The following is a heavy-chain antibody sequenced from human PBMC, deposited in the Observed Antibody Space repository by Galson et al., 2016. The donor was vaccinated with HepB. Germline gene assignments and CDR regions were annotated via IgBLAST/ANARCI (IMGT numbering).Heavy chain of an antibody. CDR1: GGAISRYS. Sequence: SETLSLTCTVSGGAISRYSWAWIRQPAGKGLEWIGRISPTSSTNYNPSLQSRITMSIDTSKNQFTLNLRSVTAADTAVYYCARDRGSYPDFGDDYYMDVWGQGTTVTVSS. J-gene: IGHJ6*03. D-gene: IGHD3/OR15-3a*01. V-gene: IGHV4-4*07. CDR3: ARDRGSYPDFGDDYYMDV. CDR2: ISPTSST.